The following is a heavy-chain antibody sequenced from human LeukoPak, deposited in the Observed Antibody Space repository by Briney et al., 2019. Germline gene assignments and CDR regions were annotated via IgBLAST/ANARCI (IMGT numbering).Heavy chain of an antibody. CDR3: AVLRFLEWTFDY. CDR2: ISSSGRTI. D-gene: IGHD3-3*01. CDR1: GFTFSDYY. Sequence: GGSLRLSCAASGFTFSDYYMSWIRQAPGKGLEWVSYISSSGRTIYYADSVKGRFTISRDNAKNSLYLQMNSLRAEDTAVYYCAVLRFLEWTFDYWGQGTLVTVSS. J-gene: IGHJ4*02. V-gene: IGHV3-11*01.